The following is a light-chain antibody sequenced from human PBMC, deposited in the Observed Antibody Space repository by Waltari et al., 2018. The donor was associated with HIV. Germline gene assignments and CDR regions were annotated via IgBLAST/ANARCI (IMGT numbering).Light chain of an antibody. CDR3: QQYFSTPWT. V-gene: IGKV4-1*01. CDR2: WAS. CDR1: QSVLYSSNNKNY. J-gene: IGKJ1*01. Sequence: DIVMTQSPDSLAVSLGERATINCKSSQSVLYSSNNKNYLAWYQQKPGQPPKLLIYWASTRESGVPDRFSGSESGTDFTLTISSLQAEDVAGYYCQQYFSTPWTFGQGTKVEIK.